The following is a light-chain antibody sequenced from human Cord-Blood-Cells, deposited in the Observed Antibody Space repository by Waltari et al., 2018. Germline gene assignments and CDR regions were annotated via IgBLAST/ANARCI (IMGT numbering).Light chain of an antibody. CDR2: AAS. J-gene: IGKJ1*01. Sequence: AIRMTQSPSSFSASTGDRVTITCRARQGISSYLAWYQQKPGKAPKLLIYAASTLQSGVPSRFSGSGSGTDFTLTISCLQSEDFATYCCQQYYSYPRTFGQGTKVESK. CDR1: QGISSY. CDR3: QQYYSYPRT. V-gene: IGKV1-8*01.